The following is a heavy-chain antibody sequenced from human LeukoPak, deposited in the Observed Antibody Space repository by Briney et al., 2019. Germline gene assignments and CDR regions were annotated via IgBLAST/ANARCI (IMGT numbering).Heavy chain of an antibody. CDR2: IKYDGSEK. D-gene: IGHD1-20*01. J-gene: IGHJ4*02. CDR1: RLSFSGQW. Sequence: GGSLRLSCAASRLSFSGQWMNWVRQAQGQGLEWVAHIKYDGSEKYYADSVKGRFTISREDAKNSLSLQMDNVRAEDTAVYYCAYSNNLNYWGQGTLVTVSS. V-gene: IGHV3-7*01. CDR3: AYSNNLNY.